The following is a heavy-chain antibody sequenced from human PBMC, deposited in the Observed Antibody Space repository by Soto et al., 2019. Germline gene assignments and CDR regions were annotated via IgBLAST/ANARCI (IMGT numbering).Heavy chain of an antibody. D-gene: IGHD6-19*01. V-gene: IGHV4-31*03. Sequence: PSETVSLTCTVSGGSISSDDYYWSWIRQHPGKGLEWIGYIFYSASTYYNPSLKSRVSISVDTSRNHFSLKLNSVTAADTAVYYCARAQAVAGTFCFDYSGRGTLVNASS. CDR2: IFYSAST. J-gene: IGHJ4*02. CDR1: GGSISSDDYY. CDR3: ARAQAVAGTFCFDY.